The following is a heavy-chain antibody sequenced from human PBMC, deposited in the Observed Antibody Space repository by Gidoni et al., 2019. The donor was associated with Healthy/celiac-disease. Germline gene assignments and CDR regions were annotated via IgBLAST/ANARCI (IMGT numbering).Heavy chain of an antibody. CDR2: IWYDGSNK. CDR1: GFTFSSYG. Sequence: QVQLVESGGGVVQPGRSLRLSCAASGFTFSSYGMHWVRQAPGKGLEWVAVIWYDGSNKYYADSVKGRFTISRDNSKNTLYLQMNSLRAEDTAVYYCARDKAGQNEFDYWGQGTLVTVSS. J-gene: IGHJ4*02. CDR3: ARDKAGQNEFDY. V-gene: IGHV3-33*01.